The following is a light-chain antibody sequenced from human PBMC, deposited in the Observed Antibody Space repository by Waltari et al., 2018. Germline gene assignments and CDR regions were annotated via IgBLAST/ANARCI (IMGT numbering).Light chain of an antibody. V-gene: IGKV3-11*01. Sequence: EVVLTQSPVTLSLAAGERATLSCRASESVSHYLAWYQQKPGQSPRLLIYDTTKRATGIPARFSGSGYGTDFTLTINNLEAEDFALYYCQQGSILPLTFGGGTNVEIK. CDR3: QQGSILPLT. CDR2: DTT. CDR1: ESVSHY. J-gene: IGKJ4*01.